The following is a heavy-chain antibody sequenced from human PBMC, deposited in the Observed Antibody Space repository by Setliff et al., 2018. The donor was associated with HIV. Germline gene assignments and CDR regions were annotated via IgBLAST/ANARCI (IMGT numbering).Heavy chain of an antibody. V-gene: IGHV4-34*01. Sequence: PSETLSLTCGVYGGSFNDHYWSWIRQPPGKGLEWIGEINHSGSTNYNPSLKSRITISVDTSKNQFSLKLSSVTAADTAVYYCARGASLLPGYSDRWDYYYMGVWGKGTTVSVSS. D-gene: IGHD1-26*01. CDR2: INHSGST. CDR1: GGSFNDHY. CDR3: ARGASLLPGYSDRWDYYYMGV. J-gene: IGHJ6*03.